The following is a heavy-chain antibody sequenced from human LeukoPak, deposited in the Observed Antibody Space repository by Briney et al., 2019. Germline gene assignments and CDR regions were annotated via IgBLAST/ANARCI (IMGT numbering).Heavy chain of an antibody. CDR2: ISSSGFTL. CDR3: ARGVPKTSYYYYYMDV. J-gene: IGHJ6*03. D-gene: IGHD4-11*01. CDR1: GFTCSDYS. Sequence: QPGGSLRLSCVASGFTCSDYSMNWVRQAPGKGLEWVSYISSSGFTLNYADSVKGRFTISRDNAKNSLYLQMNSLRAEDTAVYYCARGVPKTSYYYYYMDVWGKGTTVTVSS. V-gene: IGHV3-48*01.